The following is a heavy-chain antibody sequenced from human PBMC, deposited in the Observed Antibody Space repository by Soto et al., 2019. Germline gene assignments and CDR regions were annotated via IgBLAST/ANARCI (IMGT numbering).Heavy chain of an antibody. Sequence: GGSLRLSCAASGFTFSSYEMNWVRQAPGKGLEWVSYISSSGSTIYYADSVKGRFTISRDNAKNSLYLQMNSLRAEDTAVYYCAREAVVITTPHFDYWGQGTLVTVSS. J-gene: IGHJ4*02. V-gene: IGHV3-48*03. CDR2: ISSSGSTI. CDR3: AREAVVITTPHFDY. CDR1: GFTFSSYE. D-gene: IGHD3-22*01.